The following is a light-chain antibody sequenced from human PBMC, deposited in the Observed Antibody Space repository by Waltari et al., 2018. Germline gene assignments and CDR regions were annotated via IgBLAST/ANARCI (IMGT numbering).Light chain of an antibody. Sequence: EIVLTQSPATLSLSPGERATLSCRASQSVSSFLAWYQQKPGQAPRLLIYDASNRATGIPVRFSGSGSGTDFTLTISSLESEDFAVYYCQQRRNWPLTFGGGTKVEIK. CDR2: DAS. CDR1: QSVSSF. CDR3: QQRRNWPLT. J-gene: IGKJ4*01. V-gene: IGKV3-11*01.